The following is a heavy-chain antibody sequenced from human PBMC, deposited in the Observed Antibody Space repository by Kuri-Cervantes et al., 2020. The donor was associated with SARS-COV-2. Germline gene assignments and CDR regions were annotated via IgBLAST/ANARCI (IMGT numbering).Heavy chain of an antibody. J-gene: IGHJ4*02. V-gene: IGHV4-34*01. D-gene: IGHD3-3*01. CDR1: GGSFSGYY. Sequence: SQTLSLTCAVYGGSFSGYYWSWIRQPPGKGLEWIGEINHSGSTNYNPSLKGRVTISVDTSKNQFSLKLSSVTAADTAVYYCARDVRFLEGGLFDYWGQGTLVTVS. CDR3: ARDVRFLEGGLFDY. CDR2: INHSGST.